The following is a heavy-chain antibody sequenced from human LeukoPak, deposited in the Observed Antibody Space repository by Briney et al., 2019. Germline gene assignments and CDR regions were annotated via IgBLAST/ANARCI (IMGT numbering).Heavy chain of an antibody. Sequence: GGSLRLSCAASGFTFYSYAMSWVRQAPGKGLEWVSGISGRGDNTYNADSVKGRFTISRDNSKNTLYLQMNSLRAEDTAVYYCARGPSGYHNTGGQGTLVTVSS. J-gene: IGHJ4*02. CDR1: GFTFYSYA. V-gene: IGHV3-23*01. CDR2: ISGRGDNT. D-gene: IGHD5-12*01. CDR3: ARGPSGYHNT.